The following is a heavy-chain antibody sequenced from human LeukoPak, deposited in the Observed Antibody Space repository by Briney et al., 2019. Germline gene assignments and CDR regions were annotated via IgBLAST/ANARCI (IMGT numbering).Heavy chain of an antibody. CDR1: GDSISSGSHF. J-gene: IGHJ4*02. CDR2: IYYSGST. Sequence: RASETLSLTCTVSGDSISSGSHFWFWIRQPPGKGLEWIGYIYYSGSTSYNPSLKSRVTISVDTSKNQFSLKLSSVTAADTAVYYCAREEALGSGSFDYWGQGTLVTVSS. CDR3: AREEALGSGSFDY. D-gene: IGHD1-26*01. V-gene: IGHV4-61*01.